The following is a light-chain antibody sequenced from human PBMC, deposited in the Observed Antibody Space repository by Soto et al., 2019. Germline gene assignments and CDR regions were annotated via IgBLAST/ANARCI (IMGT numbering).Light chain of an antibody. Sequence: QSALTQPASVSGSPGQSITISCTGTSSDVGDYNYVSWYQQHPGKAPKLMIFDVSNRPSGVSNRFSGSKSGTTASLTIAGHHAEDEAYYYCSSDTSSSTRVFGTGTKVTVL. CDR2: DVS. V-gene: IGLV2-14*01. J-gene: IGLJ1*01. CDR3: SSDTSSSTRV. CDR1: SSDVGDYNY.